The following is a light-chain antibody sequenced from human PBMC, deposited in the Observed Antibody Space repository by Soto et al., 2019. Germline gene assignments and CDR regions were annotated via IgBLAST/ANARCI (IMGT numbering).Light chain of an antibody. V-gene: IGKV3-11*01. CDR1: QSVTTY. J-gene: IGKJ1*01. Sequence: DIVLIQFPATLSLSTGEGATLSCRASQSVTTYLAWYQQKPGQAPRLLIYDASNRATGIPARFSGSGSGTDFTLTISSLEPEDIAVYFCQQRSNWPPTFGQGTKVDIK. CDR3: QQRSNWPPT. CDR2: DAS.